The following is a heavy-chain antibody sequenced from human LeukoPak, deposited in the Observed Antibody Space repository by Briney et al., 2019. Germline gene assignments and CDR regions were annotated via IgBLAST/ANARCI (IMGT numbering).Heavy chain of an antibody. V-gene: IGHV3-74*01. D-gene: IGHD3-16*01. J-gene: IGHJ4*02. Sequence: PGGSLRLSCTTSGFIFRTYWMHWVRRDPGKGLVWVSRISNDGRNINYADSVKGRFTISRDNAKNTLYLQMNSLRAEDTAMYYCTRGNLEWGSVFDYWGQGALVTVSS. CDR2: ISNDGRNI. CDR3: TRGNLEWGSVFDY. CDR1: GFIFRTYW.